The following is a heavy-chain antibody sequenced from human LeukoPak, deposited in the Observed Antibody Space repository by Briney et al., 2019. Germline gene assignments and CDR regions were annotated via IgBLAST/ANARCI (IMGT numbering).Heavy chain of an antibody. V-gene: IGHV4-59*01. CDR2: IYYSGST. CDR1: GGSISSYY. D-gene: IGHD1-26*01. CDR3: ASLSRWELQYFDY. J-gene: IGHJ4*02. Sequence: SETLSLTCTVSGGSISSYYWSWLRQPPGQGLEWIGYIYYSGSTNYNPSLKSRVTISVDTSKNQFSLKLSSVTAADTAVYYCASLSRWELQYFDYWGQGTLVTVSS.